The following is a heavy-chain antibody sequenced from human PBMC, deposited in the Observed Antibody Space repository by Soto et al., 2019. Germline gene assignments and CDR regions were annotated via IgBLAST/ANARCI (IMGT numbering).Heavy chain of an antibody. V-gene: IGHV4-59*01. Sequence: SETLSLTCTVSGGSIISYYWSWIRQPPGKGLEWIGYIYYSGSTNYNPSLKSRVTISVDTSKNQFSLKLSSVTAADTAVYYCARLVDYWGQGTLVTVSS. CDR3: ARLVDY. D-gene: IGHD2-15*01. CDR2: IYYSGST. J-gene: IGHJ4*02. CDR1: GGSIISYY.